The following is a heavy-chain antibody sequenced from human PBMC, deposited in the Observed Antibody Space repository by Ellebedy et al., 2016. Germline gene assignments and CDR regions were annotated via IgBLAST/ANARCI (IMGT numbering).Heavy chain of an antibody. CDR3: AKGGRGLPAAGKRYYNMDV. CDR1: GFTFSSYA. CDR2: ISYSGNNT. J-gene: IGHJ6*03. D-gene: IGHD6-13*01. V-gene: IGHV3-23*01. Sequence: GESLKISCAASGFTFSSYAMSWVRQAPGKGLEWVSSISYSGNNTYYAESVKGRFTISRDNSKNTLYLQMNSLRAEDTAVYYCAKGGRGLPAAGKRYYNMDVWGKGTTVTVSS.